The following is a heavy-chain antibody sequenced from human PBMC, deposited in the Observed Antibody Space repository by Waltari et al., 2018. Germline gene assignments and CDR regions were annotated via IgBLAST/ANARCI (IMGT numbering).Heavy chain of an antibody. D-gene: IGHD1-26*01. CDR2: ISYDGTEK. V-gene: IGHV3-30*18. J-gene: IGHJ3*02. CDR1: GFTFSSYG. CDR3: AKGLVGATLARAFDI. Sequence: QVQLVESGGGVVQPGGSLRLSCTASGFTFSSYGLPWPRPAPGKGLEWVAVISYDGTEKYYTDSVKGRFTISRDSSKNEMYLQMNSLRADDTALYYCAKGLVGATLARAFDIWGQGTMVTVSS.